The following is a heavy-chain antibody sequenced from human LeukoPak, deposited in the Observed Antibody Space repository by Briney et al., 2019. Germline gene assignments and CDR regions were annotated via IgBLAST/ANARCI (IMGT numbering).Heavy chain of an antibody. CDR1: GGSISSYY. CDR3: ARGAGQYCDFWSGYVWDYYYYYMDV. Sequence: SETLSLTCTVSGGSISSYYWSWIRQPPGKGLEWIGYIYYSGSTNYNPSLKSRVTISVDTSKNQFSLKLSSVTAADTAVYYCARGAGQYCDFWSGYVWDYYYYYMDVWGKGTTVTVSS. V-gene: IGHV4-59*01. D-gene: IGHD3-3*01. CDR2: IYYSGST. J-gene: IGHJ6*03.